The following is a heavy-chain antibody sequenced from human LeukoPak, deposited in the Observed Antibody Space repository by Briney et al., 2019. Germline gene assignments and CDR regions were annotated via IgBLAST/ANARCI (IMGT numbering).Heavy chain of an antibody. Sequence: SETLSLTCAVYGGSFSGYYWSWIRQPPGKGLEWIGEINRSGGANYNPSLKSRVTISVDTSKNQFPLKMSSVTAADTAVYYCARGDTYCGGDCYAPNYWAKETLVTVSS. CDR2: INRSGGA. V-gene: IGHV4-34*01. CDR1: GGSFSGYY. D-gene: IGHD2-21*02. CDR3: ARGDTYCGGDCYAPNY. J-gene: IGHJ4*02.